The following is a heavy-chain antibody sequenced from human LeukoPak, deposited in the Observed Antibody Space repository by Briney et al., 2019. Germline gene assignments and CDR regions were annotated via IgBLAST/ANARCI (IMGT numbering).Heavy chain of an antibody. CDR3: VKGVGYPPYYFDY. Sequence: PSETLFLTCTVSGGSISSYYWSWIRQPPGKGLEWIGYIYYSGSTNYNPSLKSRVTISVDTSKNQFSLKLSSVTAADTAVYYCVKGVGYPPYYFDYGAQGPW. J-gene: IGHJ4*03. CDR1: GGSISSYY. CDR2: IYYSGST. V-gene: IGHV4-59*01. D-gene: IGHD3-16*02.